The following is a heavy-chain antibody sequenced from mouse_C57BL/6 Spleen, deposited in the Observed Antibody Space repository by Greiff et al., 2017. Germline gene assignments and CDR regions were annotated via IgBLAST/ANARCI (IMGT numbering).Heavy chain of an antibody. CDR2: IDPETGGT. J-gene: IGHJ2*01. Sequence: VQLQESGAELVRPGASVTLSCKASGYTFTDYEMHWVKQTPVHGLEWIGAIDPETGGTAYNQKFKGKAILTADKSSSTAYMELRSLTSEDSAVYYCTRLTGTGVDYWGQGTTLTDSS. CDR3: TRLTGTGVDY. D-gene: IGHD4-1*01. CDR1: GYTFTDYE. V-gene: IGHV1-15*01.